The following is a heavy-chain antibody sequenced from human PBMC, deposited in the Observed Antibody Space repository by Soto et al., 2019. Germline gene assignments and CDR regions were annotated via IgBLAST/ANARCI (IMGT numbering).Heavy chain of an antibody. Sequence: ASVKGSCKGSGGTFSSYAVSWVRQAPGQGLEWMGGIIPIFGTANYAQKFQGRVTITADESTSTAYMELSSLRSEDTAVYYCARALYYYDSSASRDAFDIWGQGTMVTVSS. V-gene: IGHV1-69*13. D-gene: IGHD3-22*01. CDR2: IIPIFGTA. J-gene: IGHJ3*02. CDR3: ARALYYYDSSASRDAFDI. CDR1: GGTFSSYA.